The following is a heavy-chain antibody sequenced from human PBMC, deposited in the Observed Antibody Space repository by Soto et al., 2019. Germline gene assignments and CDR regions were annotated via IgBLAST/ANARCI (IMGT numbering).Heavy chain of an antibody. Sequence: LSLTCTVSGGSISTYYWTWIRQPPGKGLEWIGYIYYSGNTNYNPSLKSRVTISEDTSKKQFSLKLSSVTAADTAVYYCARGGGYSNPYNFDYWGQGTLVTVSS. D-gene: IGHD5-18*01. CDR1: GGSISTYY. V-gene: IGHV4-59*01. CDR2: IYYSGNT. CDR3: ARGGGYSNPYNFDY. J-gene: IGHJ4*02.